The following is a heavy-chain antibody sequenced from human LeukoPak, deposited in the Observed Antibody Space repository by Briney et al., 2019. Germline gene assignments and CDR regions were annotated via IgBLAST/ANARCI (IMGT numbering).Heavy chain of an antibody. CDR3: ARGPSFGSSSRFDS. J-gene: IGHJ4*02. CDR2: ISSRGNT. CDR1: GGSISSYY. Sequence: SETLSLTCTVSGGSISSYYWSWIRQHPGKGLEWIGYISSRGNTYYNPSLKSRLTISLDTSKSQFSLQLNSATAADTAVYYCARGPSFGSSSRFDSWGQGTLVTVSS. V-gene: IGHV4-59*12. D-gene: IGHD6-6*01.